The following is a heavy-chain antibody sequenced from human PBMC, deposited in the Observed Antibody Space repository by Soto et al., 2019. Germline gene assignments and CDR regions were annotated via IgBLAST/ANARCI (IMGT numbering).Heavy chain of an antibody. Sequence: ASVKVSCKASGYTFTSYGINWVRQAPGQGLEWLGWISAYDGNTNYAQILQGRVSMTTDTSTNTAYMEVRSLRSDVTAVYYCARGGYYDSSGSRNYYYYGMNVWGQGTTVTVSS. D-gene: IGHD3-22*01. CDR3: ARGGYYDSSGSRNYYYYGMNV. J-gene: IGHJ6*02. CDR1: GYTFTSYG. CDR2: ISAYDGNT. V-gene: IGHV1-18*01.